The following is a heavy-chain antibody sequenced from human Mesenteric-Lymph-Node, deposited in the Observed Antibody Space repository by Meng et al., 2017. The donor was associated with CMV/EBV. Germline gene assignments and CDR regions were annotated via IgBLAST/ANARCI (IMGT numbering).Heavy chain of an antibody. Sequence: GSLRLSCTVSNGSISGVRFYWGWIRQPPGKGLEWIGSIYHSGSTYYSPSLKSRVTISEDTSKNQFSLKMTSVTAADTAVYYCARDYDSSGYYLGLWGQGRLVTVSS. V-gene: IGHV4-39*07. CDR1: NGSISGVRFY. D-gene: IGHD3-22*01. CDR2: IYHSGST. CDR3: ARDYDSSGYYLGL. J-gene: IGHJ4*02.